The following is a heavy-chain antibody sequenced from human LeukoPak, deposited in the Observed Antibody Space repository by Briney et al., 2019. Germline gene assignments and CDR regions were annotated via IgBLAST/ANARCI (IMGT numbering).Heavy chain of an antibody. J-gene: IGHJ4*02. Sequence: ASVKVSCKASGGTFSSYAISWVRQAPGQGLEWMGGIIPIFGTANYAQKFQGRVTMTTDTSTSTAYMELRSLRSDDTAVYYCARVYSSGWYRVDYWGQGTLVTVSS. CDR3: ARVYSSGWYRVDY. CDR2: IIPIFGTA. V-gene: IGHV1-69*05. D-gene: IGHD6-19*01. CDR1: GGTFSSYA.